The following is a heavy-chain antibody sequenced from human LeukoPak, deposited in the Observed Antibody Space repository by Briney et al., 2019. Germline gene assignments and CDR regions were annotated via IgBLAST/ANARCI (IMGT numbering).Heavy chain of an antibody. D-gene: IGHD3-16*01. J-gene: IGHJ6*02. CDR2: IKQDGSEQ. Sequence: GGSLRLSCEASGFTFSSYWMNWVRQAPGKGLEWVANIKQDGSEQYYVDSVKGRFTISRDNAKNLLYLQMNSLRAEDTAVYFCARGGGLGVWGQGATVTVSS. CDR3: ARGGGLGV. V-gene: IGHV3-7*03. CDR1: GFTFSSYW.